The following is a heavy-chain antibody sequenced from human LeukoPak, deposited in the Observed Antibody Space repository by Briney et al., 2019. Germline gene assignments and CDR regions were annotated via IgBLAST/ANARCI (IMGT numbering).Heavy chain of an antibody. D-gene: IGHD2-15*01. J-gene: IGHJ1*01. CDR3: ERPPRKTVAATVYEYFQH. V-gene: IGHV1-46*01. CDR2: INPSGGST. Sequence: ASVKVSCKASGYTFTRYYMHWVRQAPGQGLEWMGIINPSGGSTSYAQKFRGRVIMTTDTSTSTVYMELSSLRSDDTAVYYCERPPRKTVAATVYEYFQHWGQGTLVTVSS. CDR1: GYTFTRYY.